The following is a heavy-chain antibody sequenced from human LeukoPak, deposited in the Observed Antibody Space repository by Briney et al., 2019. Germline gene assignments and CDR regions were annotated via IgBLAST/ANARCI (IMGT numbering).Heavy chain of an antibody. CDR1: GGSISSYY. J-gene: IGHJ6*02. Sequence: SETLSLTCTVSGGSISSYYWNWIRQPAGKGLEWIGRIHTSGSTKYNSSLKSRVTMSVDTSRNQFSLKMSSVTAADTAVYYCASGLNYYYGMDVWGQGTTVTVSS. CDR2: IHTSGST. V-gene: IGHV4-4*07. CDR3: ASGLNYYYGMDV.